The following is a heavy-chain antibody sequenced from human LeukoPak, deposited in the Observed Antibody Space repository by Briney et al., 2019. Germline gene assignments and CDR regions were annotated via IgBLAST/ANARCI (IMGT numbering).Heavy chain of an antibody. V-gene: IGHV4-39*01. Sequence: PSETLSLTCTVSGGSISSSSYYWGWIRQPPGKGLEWIVSIYYSGSTYYNPSLKSRLTMSVDTSKNQFSLNLTSVTAADTAVYYFARTGAGGWYQFDYWGQGTLVTVSS. CDR2: IYYSGST. CDR3: ARTGAGGWYQFDY. D-gene: IGHD6-19*01. CDR1: GGSISSSSYY. J-gene: IGHJ4*02.